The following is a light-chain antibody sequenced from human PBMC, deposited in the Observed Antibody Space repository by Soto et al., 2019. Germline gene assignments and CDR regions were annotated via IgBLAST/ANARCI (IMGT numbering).Light chain of an antibody. CDR3: QQYGNSPQT. CDR2: GAS. V-gene: IGKV3-20*01. Sequence: EIVLTQSPGTLSLSPGKRATLSCRASQSVSSSFLAWYQQKPGQAPTLLIYGASSRATGIPVRFSGSGSGTDFTLTISSLEPEDFAVYYCQQYGNSPQTFGQGTKVEVK. CDR1: QSVSSSF. J-gene: IGKJ1*01.